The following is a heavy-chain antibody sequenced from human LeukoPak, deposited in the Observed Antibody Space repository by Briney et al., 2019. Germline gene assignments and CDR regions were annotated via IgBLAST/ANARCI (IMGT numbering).Heavy chain of an antibody. V-gene: IGHV3-7*05. CDR2: MAQDGSEK. J-gene: IGHJ4*02. Sequence: GGSLRLSCAASRFTFSSYGMHWVRQAPGKGLEWVATMAQDGSEKYYVDSVKGRFTISRDNAKNSLYLQMNSLRVEDTAVYYCARGPYDYWGQGTLVTVSS. CDR1: RFTFSSYG. CDR3: ARGPYDY.